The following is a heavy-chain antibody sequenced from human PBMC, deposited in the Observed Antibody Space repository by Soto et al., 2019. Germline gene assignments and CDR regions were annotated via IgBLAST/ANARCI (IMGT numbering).Heavy chain of an antibody. CDR2: IIPIFGTA. Sequence: SVKVSCKASGDTFTDYYIHWVRQAPGQGLEWMGGIIPIFGTANYAQKFQGRVTITADESTSTAYMELSSLRSEDTAVYYCAFTYYYDSSGPYWGQGTLVTVSS. CDR1: GDTFTDYY. V-gene: IGHV1-69*13. D-gene: IGHD3-22*01. J-gene: IGHJ4*02. CDR3: AFTYYYDSSGPY.